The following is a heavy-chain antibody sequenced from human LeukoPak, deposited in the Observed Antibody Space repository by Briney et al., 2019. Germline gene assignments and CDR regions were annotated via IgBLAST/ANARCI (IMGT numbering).Heavy chain of an antibody. CDR3: ARDIMILVPKYYFDL. Sequence: GGSLRLSCAASGFTFSNYWMSWVRQAPGKGLEWVALISYDGGTEDYADSVKGRFTISRNYSKATVYLQMNSLRTEDTAIYYCARDIMILVPKYYFDLWGQGTLVTVSS. J-gene: IGHJ4*02. V-gene: IGHV3-30-3*01. CDR1: GFTFSNYW. CDR2: ISYDGGTE. D-gene: IGHD2-8*02.